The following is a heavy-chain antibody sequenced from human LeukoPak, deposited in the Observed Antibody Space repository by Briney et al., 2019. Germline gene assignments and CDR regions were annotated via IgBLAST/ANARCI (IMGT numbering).Heavy chain of an antibody. CDR1: GGSISSYY. CDR3: ARGPGYSSGGRKNWFDP. Sequence: SETLSLTCTVSGGSISSYYWSWIRQPPGKGLEWIGYIYYSGCTNYNPSLKSRVTISVDTSKNQFSLKLSSVTAADTAVYYCARGPGYSSGGRKNWFDPWGQGTLVTVSS. D-gene: IGHD6-19*01. CDR2: IYYSGCT. V-gene: IGHV4-59*01. J-gene: IGHJ5*02.